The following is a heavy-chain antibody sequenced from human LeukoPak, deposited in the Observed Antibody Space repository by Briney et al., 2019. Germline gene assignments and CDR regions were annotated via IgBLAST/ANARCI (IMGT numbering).Heavy chain of an antibody. J-gene: IGHJ4*02. CDR3: ARHGPTGGVVPIDY. D-gene: IGHD6-6*01. Sequence: SQTLSLTCTVSGGSISSGGYYWSWIRQHPGKGLEWIGYIYYSGSTYYNPSLKSRVTISVDTSKNQFSLKLSSVTAADTAVYYCARHGPTGGVVPIDYWGQGTLVTVSS. CDR1: GGSISSGGYY. CDR2: IYYSGST. V-gene: IGHV4-31*03.